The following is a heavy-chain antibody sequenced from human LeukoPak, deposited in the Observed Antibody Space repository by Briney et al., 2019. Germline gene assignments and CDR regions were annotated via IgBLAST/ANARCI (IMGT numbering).Heavy chain of an antibody. CDR1: GFTFSSYS. V-gene: IGHV3-21*04. D-gene: IGHD3-22*01. Sequence: GGSLRLSCAASGFTFSSYSMNWVRQAPGKGLEWVSSISSSSSYIYYADSVKGRFTISRGNAKNSLYLQMNSLRAEDTAVYYCARWSTYYYDSSGYYSDYWGQGTLVTVSS. J-gene: IGHJ4*02. CDR2: ISSSSSYI. CDR3: ARWSTYYYDSSGYYSDY.